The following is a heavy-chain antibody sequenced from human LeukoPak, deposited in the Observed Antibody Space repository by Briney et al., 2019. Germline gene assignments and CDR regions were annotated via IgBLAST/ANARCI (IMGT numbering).Heavy chain of an antibody. CDR3: ARGGSSSSWYPTRYNWFDP. J-gene: IGHJ5*02. D-gene: IGHD6-13*01. Sequence: ASVKVSCKASGYTFTTYYMHWVRQATGQGLEWMGCMNPNSGNTGYAQKFQGRVTITRNTSISTAYMELSSLRSEDTAVYYCARGGSSSSWYPTRYNWFDPWGQGTLVTVSS. CDR2: MNPNSGNT. V-gene: IGHV1-8*03. CDR1: GYTFTTYY.